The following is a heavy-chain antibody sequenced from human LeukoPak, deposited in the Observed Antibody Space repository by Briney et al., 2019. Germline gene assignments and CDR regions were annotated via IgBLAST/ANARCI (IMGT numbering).Heavy chain of an antibody. CDR3: ARESIAILWFGEYSSRRAFDI. V-gene: IGHV1-18*01. J-gene: IGHJ3*02. CDR1: GYTFTSYG. D-gene: IGHD3-10*01. CDR2: ISAYNGNT. Sequence: GASVKVSCKASGYTFTSYGISWVRQAPGQGLEWMGWISAYNGNTNYAQKLQGRVTMTTDTSTSTAYMELRSLRSDDTAVYYCARESIAILWFGEYSSRRAFDIWGQGTMVTVSS.